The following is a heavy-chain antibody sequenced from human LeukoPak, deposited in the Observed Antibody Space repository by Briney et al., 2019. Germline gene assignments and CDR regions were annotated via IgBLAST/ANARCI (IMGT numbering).Heavy chain of an antibody. CDR3: ARDHSGYDFGY. Sequence: GGSLRLSCAASGFTFSSYEMNWVRQAPGKGLEWVSYISSSGSTIYYADSVKGRFTISRDNAKNSLYLQMNSLGAEDTAVYYCARDHSGYDFGYWGQGTLVTVSS. CDR2: ISSSGSTI. J-gene: IGHJ4*02. D-gene: IGHD5-12*01. V-gene: IGHV3-48*03. CDR1: GFTFSSYE.